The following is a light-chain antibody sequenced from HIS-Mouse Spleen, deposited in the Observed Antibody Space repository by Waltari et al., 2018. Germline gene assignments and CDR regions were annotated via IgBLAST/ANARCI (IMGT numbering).Light chain of an antibody. CDR1: SSNIGSNY. Sequence: QSVLTQPPSASGTPGQRVTISCSGSSSNIGSNYVYWYQQLPGTDPKLLIYRNNQRPSGVPDRFSGSESGTSASLAISGLRSEDEADYYCAAWDDSLSGPVCGGGTKLTVL. V-gene: IGLV1-47*01. CDR3: AAWDDSLSGPV. J-gene: IGLJ3*02. CDR2: RNN.